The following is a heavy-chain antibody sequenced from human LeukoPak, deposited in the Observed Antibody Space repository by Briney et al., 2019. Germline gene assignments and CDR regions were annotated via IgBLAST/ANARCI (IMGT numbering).Heavy chain of an antibody. D-gene: IGHD3-22*01. CDR1: GFTFSSYW. J-gene: IGHJ3*02. CDR3: ARGRNYYDSSDYYEGDAFDI. Sequence: GGSLRLSCAASGFTFSSYWMHWVRQAPGKGLVWVSRINSDGSSTSYADSVKGRFTISRDNAKSTLYLQMNSLRVEDTAVYYCARGRNYYDSSDYYEGDAFDIWGQGTVVTVSS. V-gene: IGHV3-74*01. CDR2: INSDGSST.